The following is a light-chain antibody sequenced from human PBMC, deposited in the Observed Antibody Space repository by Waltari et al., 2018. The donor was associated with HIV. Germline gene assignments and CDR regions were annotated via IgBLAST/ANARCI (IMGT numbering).Light chain of an antibody. J-gene: IGKJ3*01. Sequence: EIVMTQSPATLSVSPGERATLSCRASQNVISNLAWYQHKPGQPPRLLIYGASTRAPVIPARFSGSGSGTEFTLTITSLQSEDFAVYYCQQYNNWRGTFGPGTKVDFK. CDR1: QNVISN. V-gene: IGKV3-15*01. CDR3: QQYNNWRGT. CDR2: GAS.